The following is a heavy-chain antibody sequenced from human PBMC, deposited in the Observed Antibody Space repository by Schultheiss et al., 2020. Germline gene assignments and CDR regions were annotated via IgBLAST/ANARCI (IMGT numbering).Heavy chain of an antibody. CDR2: IYYSGST. Sequence: SETLSLTCTVSGGSISSSSYYWSWIRQHPGKGLEWIGSIYYSGSTNYNPSLKSRVTISVDTSKNQFSLKLSSVTAADPAVYYCARHAGDYDILTGYSPNWFDPWGQGTLVTVSS. CDR1: GGSISSSSYY. J-gene: IGHJ5*02. V-gene: IGHV4-39*01. CDR3: ARHAGDYDILTGYSPNWFDP. D-gene: IGHD3-9*01.